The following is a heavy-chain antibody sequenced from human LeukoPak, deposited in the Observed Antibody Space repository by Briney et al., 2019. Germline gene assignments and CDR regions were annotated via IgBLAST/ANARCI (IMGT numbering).Heavy chain of an antibody. D-gene: IGHD5-12*01. J-gene: IGHJ6*04. V-gene: IGHV3-11*06. CDR3: ARDAVATTNYFYGLDV. CDR2: MSGRTSYT. CDR1: GFTFSDFY. Sequence: GGSLRLSCVASGFTFSDFYMTWIRQAPGKGLEWVSYMSGRTSYTNYADSLEGRFTISRDNAKNSLYLQMNGLRAEDTGVYYCARDAVATTNYFYGLDVWGKGTTVTVSS.